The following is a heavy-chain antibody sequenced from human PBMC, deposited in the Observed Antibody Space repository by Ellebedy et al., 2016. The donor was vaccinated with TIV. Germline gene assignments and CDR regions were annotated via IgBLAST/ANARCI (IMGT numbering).Heavy chain of an antibody. Sequence: ASVKVSCXSSGYTFPRYFIHWVRQAPGQGLEWMGIINPSRGSTNYAPKFQGRVTMTRDTSTRTVYLEVTSLKSEDTAVYYCARDGAPLPPIGDNGNWFDPWGQGSLITVSS. CDR3: ARDGAPLPPIGDNGNWFDP. CDR2: INPSRGST. D-gene: IGHD4-17*01. J-gene: IGHJ5*02. CDR1: GYTFPRYF. V-gene: IGHV1-46*01.